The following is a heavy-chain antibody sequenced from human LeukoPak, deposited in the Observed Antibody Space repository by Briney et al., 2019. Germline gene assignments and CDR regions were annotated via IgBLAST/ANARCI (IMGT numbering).Heavy chain of an antibody. D-gene: IGHD6-6*01. CDR3: ARGSAARLVVWFDP. V-gene: IGHV5-51*01. Sequence: GESLKISCKGFGYTFTSYWIGWVRQIPGKGLEWMGIIYPGDSDTRYSPSFQGQVTISADKSISTAYLQWSSLKASDTAMYYCARGSAARLVVWFDPWGQGTLVTVSS. CDR1: GYTFTSYW. CDR2: IYPGDSDT. J-gene: IGHJ5*02.